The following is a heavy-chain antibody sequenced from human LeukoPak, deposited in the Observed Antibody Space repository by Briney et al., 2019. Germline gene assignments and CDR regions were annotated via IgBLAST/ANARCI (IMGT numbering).Heavy chain of an antibody. Sequence: KPGASVKVSCKASGYTFTSYYLHWVRQAPGQGLEWMGIINPNGGSTSYAQKFQGRITMTRDTSSSTVYMELGSLRSEDTAVYYCSAQFNYYVGNSAGLTEYWGQGTLVTVSS. D-gene: IGHD4-23*01. J-gene: IGHJ4*02. CDR3: SAQFNYYVGNSAGLTEY. V-gene: IGHV1-46*01. CDR1: GYTFTSYY. CDR2: INPNGGST.